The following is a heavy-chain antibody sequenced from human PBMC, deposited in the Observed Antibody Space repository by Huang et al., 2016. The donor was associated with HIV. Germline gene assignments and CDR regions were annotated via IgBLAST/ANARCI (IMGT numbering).Heavy chain of an antibody. CDR2: IHPVEAES. Sequence: EVQLVQSGAEVKKPGESLKISCTGSGYSFSIYWIAWVRQMPGKGLEWMGLIHPVEAESTYSPSFEGHLSISVDKSINTVYLHWSSLKASDTAIYYCAKGRRAFDVWGQGTWVTVSS. CDR3: AKGRRAFDV. J-gene: IGHJ3*01. V-gene: IGHV5-51*03. CDR1: GYSFSIYW.